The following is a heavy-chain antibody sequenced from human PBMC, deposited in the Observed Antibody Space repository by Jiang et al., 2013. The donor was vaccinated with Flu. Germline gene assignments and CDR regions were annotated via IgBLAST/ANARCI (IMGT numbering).Heavy chain of an antibody. D-gene: IGHD3-9*01. Sequence: VQLVESGGGVVQPGGSLRLSCAASGFTFNYYRMHWVRQSPGKGLEWVASLWHDGSNKFYADSVRGWFTISRDNSRNTLYLEMNSLRPEDTAVYYCATLRGSSYDTYLADYWGQGTLVTVSS. J-gene: IGHJ4*02. CDR3: ATLRGSSYDTYLADY. CDR1: GFTFNYYR. CDR2: LWHDGSNK. V-gene: IGHV3-30*02.